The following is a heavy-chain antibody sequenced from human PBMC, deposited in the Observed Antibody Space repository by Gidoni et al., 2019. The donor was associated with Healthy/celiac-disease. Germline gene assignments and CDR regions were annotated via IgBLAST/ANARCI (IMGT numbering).Heavy chain of an antibody. CDR3: ARGCSDGSCRSTYYYYGMDV. V-gene: IGHV3-74*01. CDR1: GFTFSSYW. J-gene: IGHJ6*02. D-gene: IGHD2-15*01. Sequence: EVQLVDSGGGLVQPGGSLRLSCAASGFTFSSYWMPWVRQATGKGLVWVPRINSDGSRPSYADSVKGRFSISRDKAKNTLYLQMNSLRAEDTAVYYCARGCSDGSCRSTYYYYGMDVWGQGTTVTVSS. CDR2: INSDGSRP.